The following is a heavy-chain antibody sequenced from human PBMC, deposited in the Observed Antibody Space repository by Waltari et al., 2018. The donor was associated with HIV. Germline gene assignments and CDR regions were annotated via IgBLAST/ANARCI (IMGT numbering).Heavy chain of an antibody. CDR3: ARGWLRDYFDY. V-gene: IGHV6-1*01. CDR1: GDSVSRNGGP. CDR2: TYYTSKWFY. D-gene: IGHD5-12*01. Sequence: VQLQQSGPGLVKASQTLSLPCAISGDSVSRNGGPWHWIRQSPSRGLEWLGRTYYTSKWFYDYAVSVKSRITINPDTSKNHFSLQLNSVTLEDTAVYFCARGWLRDYFDYWGQGTLVTVSS. J-gene: IGHJ4*02.